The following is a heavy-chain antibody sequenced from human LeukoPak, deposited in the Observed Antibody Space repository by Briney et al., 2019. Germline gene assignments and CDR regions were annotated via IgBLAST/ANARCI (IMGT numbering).Heavy chain of an antibody. V-gene: IGHV1-2*02. CDR2: INPNSGGT. CDR3: ARARSDILTGHPFDY. Sequence: ASVKVSCKASGYTFTGYYMHWVRQAPGQGIEWMGWINPNSGGTNYAQKFQGRVTMTRDTSISTAYMELSRLRSDDTAVYYCARARSDILTGHPFDYWGQGTLVTVSS. J-gene: IGHJ4*02. CDR1: GYTFTGYY. D-gene: IGHD3-9*01.